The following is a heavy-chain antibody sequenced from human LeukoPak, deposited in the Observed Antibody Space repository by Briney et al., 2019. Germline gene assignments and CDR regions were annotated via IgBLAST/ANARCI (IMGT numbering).Heavy chain of an antibody. Sequence: GGSLRLSCAASGFTFSSYAMSWVRQAPGKGLEWVSAISGSGGSTYYADSVKGRFTISRDNSKNTLYLQMNSLRAEDTGVYYCEKLSGYDYYFDYWGQGTLVTVSS. D-gene: IGHD5-12*01. V-gene: IGHV3-23*01. CDR1: GFTFSSYA. J-gene: IGHJ4*02. CDR3: EKLSGYDYYFDY. CDR2: ISGSGGST.